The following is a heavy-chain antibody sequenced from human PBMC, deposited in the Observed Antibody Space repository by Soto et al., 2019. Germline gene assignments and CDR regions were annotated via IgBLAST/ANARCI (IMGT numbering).Heavy chain of an antibody. CDR2: LYHTDGT. Sequence: PGWSLRLSCESSVFTFSGKKYLTWVRQAPGKGLEWVSALYHTDGTFYADSVKGRFTISKENSKNTFYLQLNSLRPDDTAVYYCATWLQREHCFDIWGLGTVVTVSS. CDR3: ATWLQREHCFDI. J-gene: IGHJ3*02. D-gene: IGHD1-1*01. V-gene: IGHV3-53*01. CDR1: VFTFSGKKY.